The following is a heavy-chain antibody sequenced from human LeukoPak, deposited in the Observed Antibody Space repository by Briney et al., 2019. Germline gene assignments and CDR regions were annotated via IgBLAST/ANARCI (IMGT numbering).Heavy chain of an antibody. CDR3: ARERWGDAFDI. J-gene: IGHJ3*02. CDR1: GFTFSSYD. Sequence: GGSLRLSCAASGFTFSSYDMHWVRQAPGKGLEWVAVDSVKGRFTISRDNSKDTMYLQMNSLRVEDTAVYYCARERWGDAFDIWGQGTMVTVSS. V-gene: IGHV3-30*04. D-gene: IGHD3-16*01.